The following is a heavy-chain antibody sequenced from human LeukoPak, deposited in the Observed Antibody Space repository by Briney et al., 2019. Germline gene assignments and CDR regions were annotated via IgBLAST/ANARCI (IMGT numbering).Heavy chain of an antibody. V-gene: IGHV4-59*01. CDR1: GGPISSYY. CDR3: ARDFYYDSSGYYRHHDAFDI. D-gene: IGHD3-22*01. CDR2: TYYSGST. J-gene: IGHJ3*02. Sequence: PSETLSLTCTVSGGPISSYYWSWIRQPPGKGLEWIGYTYYSGSTNYNPSLKSRVTISVDTSKNQFSLKLSSVTAADTAVYYCARDFYYDSSGYYRHHDAFDIWGQGTMVTVSS.